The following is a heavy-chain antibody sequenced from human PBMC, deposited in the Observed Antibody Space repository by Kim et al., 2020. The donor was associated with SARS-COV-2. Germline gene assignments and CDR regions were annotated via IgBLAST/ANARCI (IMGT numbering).Heavy chain of an antibody. CDR3: VRSMRKGAVTRYWFDP. J-gene: IGHJ5*02. CDR2: IYTTGTT. Sequence: SETLSLTCTVSGASITTFSWAWIRQSAGKGLEWIGHIYTTGTTTYNPSLTSRLTISRDTSKNQFSLKLTSVTAADPAIYYCVRSMRKGAVTRYWFDPWGQGILVTVSS. D-gene: IGHD4-17*01. V-gene: IGHV4-4*07. CDR1: GASITTFS.